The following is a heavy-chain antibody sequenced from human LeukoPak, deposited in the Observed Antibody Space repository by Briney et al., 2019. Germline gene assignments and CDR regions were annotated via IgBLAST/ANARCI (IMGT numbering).Heavy chain of an antibody. Sequence: GRSLRLSCAVSGFTFSAYAMHWVRQAPGKGLEWVAGILYDGGNKYYADSVRGRFTISRDNSKSTLYLQMNSLRVEDTAVYYCARGAYYYDTTEEEVYWGQGTLVTVSS. V-gene: IGHV3-30-3*01. CDR1: GFTFSAYA. CDR3: ARGAYYYDTTEEEVY. J-gene: IGHJ4*02. CDR2: ILYDGGNK. D-gene: IGHD3-22*01.